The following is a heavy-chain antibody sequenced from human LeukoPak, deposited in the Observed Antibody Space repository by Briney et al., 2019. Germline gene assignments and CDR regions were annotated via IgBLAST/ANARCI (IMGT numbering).Heavy chain of an antibody. CDR2: IKQDGSEK. D-gene: IGHD3-3*01. CDR1: GSTFSSYW. Sequence: GGSLRLSCAASGSTFSSYWMSWVRQAPGKGLEWVANIKQDGSEKYYVDSVKGRFTISRDNAKNSLYLQMNSLRAEDTAVYYCARLSDEAFYDSWSGYRDYWGQGTLVTVSS. J-gene: IGHJ4*02. V-gene: IGHV3-7*01. CDR3: ARLSDEAFYDSWSGYRDY.